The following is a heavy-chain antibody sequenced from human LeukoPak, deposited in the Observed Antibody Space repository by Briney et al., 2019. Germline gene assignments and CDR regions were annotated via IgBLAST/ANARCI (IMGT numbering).Heavy chain of an antibody. J-gene: IGHJ4*02. CDR3: AREEMPGKFDY. D-gene: IGHD1-26*01. V-gene: IGHV3-30*04. Sequence: PGGSLRLSCAVSGLTFNNYAMSWVRQAPGKGLEWVAVISYDGSNKYYADSVKGRFTISRDNSKNTLYLQMNSLRAEDTAMYFCAREEMPGKFDYWGQGILVTVSS. CDR2: ISYDGSNK. CDR1: GLTFNNYA.